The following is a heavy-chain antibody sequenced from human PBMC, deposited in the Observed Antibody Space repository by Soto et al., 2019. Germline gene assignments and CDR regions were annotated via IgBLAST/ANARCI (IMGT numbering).Heavy chain of an antibody. CDR1: GFTFSSYS. V-gene: IGHV3-21*01. CDR3: AREGVVAAEVNY. J-gene: IGHJ4*02. CDR2: ISSSSSYI. D-gene: IGHD2-15*01. Sequence: EVQLVESGGGLVKPGGSLRLSCAASGFTFSSYSMNWVRQAPGKGLEWVSSISSSSSYIYYADSVKGRFTISRDNAKNALYQQMNSLRAEDTAVYYCAREGVVAAEVNYWGQGTLVTVSS.